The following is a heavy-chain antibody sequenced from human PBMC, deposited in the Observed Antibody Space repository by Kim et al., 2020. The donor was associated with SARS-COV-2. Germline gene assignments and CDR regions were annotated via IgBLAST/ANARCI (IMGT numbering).Heavy chain of an antibody. CDR3: ARNGYSSSCTDY. J-gene: IGHJ4*02. V-gene: IGHV3-48*01. Sequence: KGRFTLYRDNAKNSVYLQLDSRRAEDTAVYYCARNGYSSSCTDYWGQGTLVTVSS. D-gene: IGHD6-13*01.